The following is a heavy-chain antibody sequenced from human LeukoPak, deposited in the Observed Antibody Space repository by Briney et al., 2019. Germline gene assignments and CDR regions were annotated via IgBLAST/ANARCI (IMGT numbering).Heavy chain of an antibody. CDR2: INHSGST. D-gene: IGHD5-24*01. CDR1: GGSFSGYY. J-gene: IGHJ3*02. Sequence: SETLSLTCAVYGGSFSGYYWSWIRQPPGKGLEWIGEINHSGSTNYNPSLKSRVTISVDTSKNQFSLKLSSVTAADTAVYYCARSEGLEMATIAGSAFDIWGQGTMVTVSS. V-gene: IGHV4-34*01. CDR3: ARSEGLEMATIAGSAFDI.